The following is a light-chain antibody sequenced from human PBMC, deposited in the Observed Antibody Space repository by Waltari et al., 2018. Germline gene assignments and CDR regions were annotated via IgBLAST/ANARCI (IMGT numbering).Light chain of an antibody. CDR3: QQNNNTPWT. Sequence: DIQMTQSPSSLSASVGDRVTITCRASQSISSHLNWYQQRPGKAPDLLIYGASSLQSGVPSRFSGSGSGTDFTLTINTLQPEDFATYYCQQNNNTPWTFGQGTKVEIK. CDR2: GAS. J-gene: IGKJ1*01. CDR1: QSISSH. V-gene: IGKV1-39*01.